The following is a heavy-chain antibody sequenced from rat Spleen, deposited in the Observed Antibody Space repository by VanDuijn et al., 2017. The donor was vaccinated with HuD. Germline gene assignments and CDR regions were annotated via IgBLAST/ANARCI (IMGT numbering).Heavy chain of an antibody. CDR3: AKDRDGGYAFAY. D-gene: IGHD1-11*01. J-gene: IGHJ3*01. V-gene: IGHV5-58*01. CDR2: ISTDGGNT. CDR1: GFTFSSYW. Sequence: EVQLVETGGGLVQPRRSLKLSCVASGFTFSSYWMYWIRQAPGKGLEWVSSISTDGGNTYYPDSVKGRFTISRDNAENIVYLQMNSLRSEDTATYYCAKDRDGGYAFAYWGQGTLVTVSS.